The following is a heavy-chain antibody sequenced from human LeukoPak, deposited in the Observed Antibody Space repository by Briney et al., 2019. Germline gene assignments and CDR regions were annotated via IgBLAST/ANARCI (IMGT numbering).Heavy chain of an antibody. J-gene: IGHJ4*02. CDR2: INPNSGGT. CDR3: ALYSSSWYYFDY. CDR1: GYTFTGYY. D-gene: IGHD6-13*01. V-gene: IGHV1-2*02. Sequence: ASVKVSCKASGYTFTGYYMHWVRQAPGQGLEWMGWINPNSGGTNYAQKFQGRVTMTRDTSISTAYMELSRLRSDDTAVYYCALYSSSWYYFDYWGQGTLVTVSS.